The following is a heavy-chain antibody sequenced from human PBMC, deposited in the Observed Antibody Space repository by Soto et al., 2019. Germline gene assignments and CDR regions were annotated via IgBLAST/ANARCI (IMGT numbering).Heavy chain of an antibody. CDR1: GFTFNDYY. V-gene: IGHV3-11*06. D-gene: IGHD3-10*01. Sequence: QVQLVESGGGLVKPGGSLRLSCAASGFTFNDYYMSWVRQAPGKGLEWVSYISSSGPYTKYGDSVKGRFTISRDNAKNSLYLQMSSLRVEDTAVYYCARLPVSMVRGYGMDVWGQGTTVTVSS. CDR2: ISSSGPYT. CDR3: ARLPVSMVRGYGMDV. J-gene: IGHJ6*02.